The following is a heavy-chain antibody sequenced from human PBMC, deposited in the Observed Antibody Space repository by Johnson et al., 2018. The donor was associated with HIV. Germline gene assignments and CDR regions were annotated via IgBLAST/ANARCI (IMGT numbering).Heavy chain of an antibody. V-gene: IGHV3-30-3*01. Sequence: QVQLVESGGGVVQPGRSLRLSCATSGFTFSSYAMHWVRQAPGKGLEWVAVISYDGSNKYSADSVKGRFTISRYNYKNTLYLKMNSLRAEDTAVYYCSKGDTMIVVVDNAFDIWGQGTMVTVSS. D-gene: IGHD3-22*01. CDR3: SKGDTMIVVVDNAFDI. J-gene: IGHJ3*02. CDR2: ISYDGSNK. CDR1: GFTFSSYA.